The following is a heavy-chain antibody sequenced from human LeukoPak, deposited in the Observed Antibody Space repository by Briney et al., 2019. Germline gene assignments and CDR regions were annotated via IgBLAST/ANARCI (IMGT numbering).Heavy chain of an antibody. CDR2: IYYSGST. CDR1: GDSIRSHY. Sequence: SETLSLTCTVSGDSIRSHYWSWIRQPPGKGLEWIGYIYYSGSTNYNPSLKSRDTISVDTSKNQFSLKLSSVTAADTAVYYCARDRGDYDSSGYYGYFDYWGQGALVTVSS. V-gene: IGHV4-59*11. D-gene: IGHD3-22*01. CDR3: ARDRGDYDSSGYYGYFDY. J-gene: IGHJ4*02.